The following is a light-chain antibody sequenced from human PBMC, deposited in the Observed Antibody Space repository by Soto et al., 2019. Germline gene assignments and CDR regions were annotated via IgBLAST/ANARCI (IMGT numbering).Light chain of an antibody. CDR3: QQYNGWSLT. Sequence: EIVMTQSPGTLSVSPGERATLSCRASQTLSSNLAWYQQRPGQAPRLLIYAASTRATGIPARFSGSGSGTEFTLTISSLQSEDFAVYYCQQYNGWSLTFGGGTKVEIK. CDR2: AAS. J-gene: IGKJ4*01. V-gene: IGKV3-15*01. CDR1: QTLSSN.